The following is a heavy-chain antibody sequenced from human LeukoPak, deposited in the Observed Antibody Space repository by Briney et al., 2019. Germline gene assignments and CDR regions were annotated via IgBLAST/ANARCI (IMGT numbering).Heavy chain of an antibody. CDR3: ARVDTAMVTQVFDY. D-gene: IGHD5-18*01. J-gene: IGHJ4*02. V-gene: IGHV4-30-4*01. Sequence: PSQTLPLTCTVSGGSISSGDYYWSWIRQPPGKGLEWIGYIYYSGSTYYNPSLKSRVTISVDTSKNQFSLKLSSVTAADTAVYYCARVDTAMVTQVFDYWGQGTLVTVSS. CDR1: GGSISSGDYY. CDR2: IYYSGST.